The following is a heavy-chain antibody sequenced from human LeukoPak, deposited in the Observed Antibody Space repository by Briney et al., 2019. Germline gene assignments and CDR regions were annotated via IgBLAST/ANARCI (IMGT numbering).Heavy chain of an antibody. CDR1: GFTFSSYA. V-gene: IGHV3-23*01. D-gene: IGHD6-13*01. CDR2: ISGSGGST. Sequence: GGSLRLSCAASGFTFSSYAMSWVRQAPGKGLEWVSAISGSGGSTYYADSVKGRFTISRDNPKNTLYLQMNSLRAEDTAVYYCAKSAWKQQLVPHWFDPWGQGTLVTVSS. CDR3: AKSAWKQQLVPHWFDP. J-gene: IGHJ5*02.